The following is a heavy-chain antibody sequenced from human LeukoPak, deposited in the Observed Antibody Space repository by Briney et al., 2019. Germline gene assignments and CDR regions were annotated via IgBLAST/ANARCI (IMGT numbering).Heavy chain of an antibody. CDR3: AKGNTIFGVVTLDY. V-gene: IGHV3-23*01. Sequence: PGGSLRLSCAASGFTFSSYAMSWVRQAPGKELEWVSAISGSGGSTYYADSVKDRFTISRDNSKNTLYLQMNSLRAEDTAVYYCAKGNTIFGVVTLDYWGQGTLVTVSS. CDR2: ISGSGGST. CDR1: GFTFSSYA. D-gene: IGHD3-3*01. J-gene: IGHJ4*02.